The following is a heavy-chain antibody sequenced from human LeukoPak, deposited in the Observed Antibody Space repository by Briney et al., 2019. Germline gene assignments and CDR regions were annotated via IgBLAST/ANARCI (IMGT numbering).Heavy chain of an antibody. Sequence: GGSLRLSCAASGFTFSSYGMHWVRQAPGKGLEWVAFIRYDGSNKYYADSVKGRFTISRDNSKNTLYLQMNSLRAEDTAVYYCAKVSGFERFLEWFPSAFDYWGQGTLVTVSS. D-gene: IGHD3-3*01. CDR3: AKVSGFERFLEWFPSAFDY. CDR2: IRYDGSNK. V-gene: IGHV3-30*02. CDR1: GFTFSSYG. J-gene: IGHJ4*02.